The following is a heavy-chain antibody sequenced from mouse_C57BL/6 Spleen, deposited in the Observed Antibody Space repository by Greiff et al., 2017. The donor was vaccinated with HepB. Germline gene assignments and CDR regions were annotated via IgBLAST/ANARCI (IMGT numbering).Heavy chain of an antibody. CDR2: IYPGDGDT. CDR3: ATLYDYDGGY. Sequence: QVQLQQSGPELVKPGASVKISCKASGYAFSSSWINWVKQRPGKGLEWIGRIYPGDGDTNSNGKFKGKATLTADKSSSTAYMQLSSLTSEDSAVYFCATLYDYDGGYWGQGTSVTVSS. J-gene: IGHJ4*01. V-gene: IGHV1-82*01. CDR1: GYAFSSSW. D-gene: IGHD2-4*01.